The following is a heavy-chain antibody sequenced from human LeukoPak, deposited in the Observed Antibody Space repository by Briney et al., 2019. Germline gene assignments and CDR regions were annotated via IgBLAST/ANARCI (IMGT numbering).Heavy chain of an antibody. V-gene: IGHV4-34*01. CDR3: ARGLNDSWTGENY. CDR1: DGSFSGYY. CDR2: INHSGST. D-gene: IGHD3-3*01. Sequence: SDTLSLTCAVYDGSFSGYYWSWLRQPPGKGLEWMGEINHSGSTNYNPSPKSRVTISLDTSKSQFSLTVRYVTAADRAVYYCARGLNDSWTGENYWGQGTLVTVSS. J-gene: IGHJ4*02.